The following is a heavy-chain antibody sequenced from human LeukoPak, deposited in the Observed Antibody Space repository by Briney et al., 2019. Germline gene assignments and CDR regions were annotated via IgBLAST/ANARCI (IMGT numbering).Heavy chain of an antibody. D-gene: IGHD2-2*01. CDR1: GYTFTGYY. CDR2: INPNSGGT. Sequence: ASVKVSCKASGYTFTGYYMHWVRQAPGQGLEWMGWINPNSGGTNYAQKFQGRVTMTRDTSISIAYMELSRLRSDDTAVYYCARDRSGLVVVPAAINWFDPWGQGTLVTVSS. V-gene: IGHV1-2*02. J-gene: IGHJ5*02. CDR3: ARDRSGLVVVPAAINWFDP.